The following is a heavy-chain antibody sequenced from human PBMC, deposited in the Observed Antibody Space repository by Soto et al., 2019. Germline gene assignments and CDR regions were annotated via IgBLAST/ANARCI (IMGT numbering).Heavy chain of an antibody. D-gene: IGHD3-10*01. CDR3: ARGVLLWFGESAEVDY. Sequence: EVQLVESGGGLVKPGGSLRLSCAASGFTFSSYSMNWVRQAPGKGLEWVSSISSSSSYIYYADSVKGRFTISRDNAKNSLYLQMKSQRAEDTAVYYCARGVLLWFGESAEVDYWGQGTLVTVSS. CDR1: GFTFSSYS. V-gene: IGHV3-21*01. CDR2: ISSSSSYI. J-gene: IGHJ4*02.